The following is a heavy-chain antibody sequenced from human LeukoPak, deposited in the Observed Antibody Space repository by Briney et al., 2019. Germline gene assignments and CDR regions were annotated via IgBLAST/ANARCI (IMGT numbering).Heavy chain of an antibody. D-gene: IGHD6-13*01. V-gene: IGHV3-21*01. CDR1: GFTFSSYS. CDR3: ARGEQWSSPYFDY. J-gene: IGHJ4*02. CDR2: ISSSSSYI. Sequence: GGSLRLSCAASGFTFSSYSMNWVRQAPGKGLEWVSSISSSSSYIYYADSVKGRFTISRDNAKNSLYLQMNSLRAEDTAVYYCARGEQWSSPYFDYWGQGTLVTVSS.